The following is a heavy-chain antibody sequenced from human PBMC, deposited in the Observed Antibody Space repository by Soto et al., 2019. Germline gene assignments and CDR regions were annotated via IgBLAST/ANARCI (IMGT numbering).Heavy chain of an antibody. CDR3: AKEPTIAAVNFDY. V-gene: IGHV3-30*18. CDR1: GFTFNNYG. D-gene: IGHD6-6*01. CDR2: VSSDGNIQ. J-gene: IGHJ4*02. Sequence: QVRLVESGGGVVQPGRSLRLSCAASGFTFNNYGMHWVRQAPGKGLEWVAVVSSDGNIQYYANSVKGRFTISRDNSKNTLYLQMRSLRAEDTAVYYCAKEPTIAAVNFDYWGQGTLVSVSS.